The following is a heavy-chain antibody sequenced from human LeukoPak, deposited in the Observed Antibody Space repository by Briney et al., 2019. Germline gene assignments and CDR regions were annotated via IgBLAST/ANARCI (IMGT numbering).Heavy chain of an antibody. CDR1: GGSISSYY. D-gene: IGHD3-10*01. Sequence: SETLSLTCTVSGGSISSYYWSWIRQPPGKGLERIGYIYYSGSTNYNPSLKSRVTISVDTPKNQFSLKLSSVTAADTAVYYCARARWFGEGLGAFDIWGQGTVVTVSS. CDR2: IYYSGST. V-gene: IGHV4-59*01. CDR3: ARARWFGEGLGAFDI. J-gene: IGHJ3*02.